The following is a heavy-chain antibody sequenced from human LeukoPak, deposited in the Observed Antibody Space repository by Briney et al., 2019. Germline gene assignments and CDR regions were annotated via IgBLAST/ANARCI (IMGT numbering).Heavy chain of an antibody. CDR2: INHSGST. CDR1: GGSFSGYY. J-gene: IGHJ3*02. V-gene: IGHV4-34*01. CDR3: ARGSSNPHHVFDI. D-gene: IGHD2-2*01. Sequence: SETLSLTCAVYGGSFSGYYWSWIRQPPGKGLEWIGEINHSGSTNYNPSLKSRVTISVDTSKNQFSLKLSSVTAADTAVYYGARGSSNPHHVFDIWGQGTMVTVSS.